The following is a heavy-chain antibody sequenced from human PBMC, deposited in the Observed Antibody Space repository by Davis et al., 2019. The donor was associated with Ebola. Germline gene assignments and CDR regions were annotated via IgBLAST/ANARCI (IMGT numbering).Heavy chain of an antibody. J-gene: IGHJ5*02. Sequence: SETLSLTCAVSGGSISSGGYSWSWIRQPPGKGLEWIGYIYHSGSTNYNPSLKSRVTISVDTSKNQFSLKLSSVTAADTAVYYCARSRQLVWFDPWGQGTLVTVSS. D-gene: IGHD6-6*01. CDR3: ARSRQLVWFDP. CDR2: IYHSGST. V-gene: IGHV4-30-2*01. CDR1: GGSISSGGYS.